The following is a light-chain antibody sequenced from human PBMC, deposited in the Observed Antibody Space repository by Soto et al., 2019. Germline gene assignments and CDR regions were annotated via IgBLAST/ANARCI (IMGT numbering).Light chain of an antibody. J-gene: IGKJ1*01. CDR3: QQYNSMGT. CDR2: KAS. Sequence: DIQMTQSPSTLSASLGDRVTITFRASQSISSWLAWFQQKPGKAPKLLIYKASTSERGVPSRFSGSGSGTEFTLTISSLQPDDIATYYCQQYNSMGTFGQGTKVDI. CDR1: QSISSW. V-gene: IGKV1-5*03.